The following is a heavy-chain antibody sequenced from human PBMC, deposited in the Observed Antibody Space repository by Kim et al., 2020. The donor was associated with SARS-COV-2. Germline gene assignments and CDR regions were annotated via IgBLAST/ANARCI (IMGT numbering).Heavy chain of an antibody. CDR2: LRLGSDRI. V-gene: IGHV3-9*01. CDR1: GFTFERFA. CDR3: TRDLVSGGADY. Sequence: GGSLRLFCEMSGFTFERFAVHWVRQPPGKGLEWVSRLRLGSDRIDYADSVKGRSIASRDTAKDTLHLQMDGLRIEDTAFYYCTRDLVSGGADYWGQGTL. D-gene: IGHD6-6*01. J-gene: IGHJ4*02.